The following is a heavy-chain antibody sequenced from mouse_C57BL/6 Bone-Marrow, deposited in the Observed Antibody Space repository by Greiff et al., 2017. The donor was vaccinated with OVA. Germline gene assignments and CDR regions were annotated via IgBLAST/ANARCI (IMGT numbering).Heavy chain of an antibody. J-gene: IGHJ4*01. D-gene: IGHD1-1*01. CDR1: GYTFTSYW. Sequence: VQLQQPGAELVKPGASVKMSCKASGYTFTSYWITWVKQRPGQGLEWIGDIYPGSGSTNYNEKFKSKATLTVDTSSSTAYMQLSSLTSEDSAVYYCARGEYYGPYAMDYWGQGTSVTVSS. CDR3: ARGEYYGPYAMDY. CDR2: IYPGSGST. V-gene: IGHV1-55*01.